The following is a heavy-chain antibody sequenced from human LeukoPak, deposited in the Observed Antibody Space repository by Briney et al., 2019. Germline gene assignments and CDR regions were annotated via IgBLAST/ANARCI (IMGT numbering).Heavy chain of an antibody. D-gene: IGHD3-3*01. CDR3: ARHTYDFWSGYPIVYWFDP. CDR2: IYYSGST. CDR1: GFSFSSYW. J-gene: IGHJ5*02. Sequence: PGGSLRLSCAASGFSFSSYWMSWVRQPPGKGLEWIGSIYYSGSTYYNPSLKSRVTISVDTSKNQFSLKLSSVTAADTAVYYCARHTYDFWSGYPIVYWFDPWGQGTLVTVSS. V-gene: IGHV4-39*01.